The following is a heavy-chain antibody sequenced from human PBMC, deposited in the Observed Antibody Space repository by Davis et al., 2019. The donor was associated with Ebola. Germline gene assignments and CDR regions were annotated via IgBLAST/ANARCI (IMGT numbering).Heavy chain of an antibody. D-gene: IGHD5-12*01. CDR2: ISGSGGST. Sequence: GESLKISCAASGFTFSSYAMSWVRQAPGKGLEWVSAISGSGGSTYYADSVKGRFTISRDNSKNTLYLQMNSLRAEDTAVYYCAKDGGEEASDIVPTTRFDYWGQGALVTVSS. CDR3: AKDGGEEASDIVPTTRFDY. J-gene: IGHJ4*02. V-gene: IGHV3-23*01. CDR1: GFTFSSYA.